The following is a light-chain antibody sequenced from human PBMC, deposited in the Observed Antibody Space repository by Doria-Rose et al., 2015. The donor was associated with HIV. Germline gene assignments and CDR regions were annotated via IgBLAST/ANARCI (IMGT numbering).Light chain of an antibody. CDR3: QQYNNWPPYT. CDR2: GAS. CDR1: QSVRSN. V-gene: IGKV3-15*01. J-gene: IGKJ2*01. Sequence: TQSPATLSVSPGERATLSCRASQSVRSNLAWYQQKPGQAPRLLIYGASTRATGIPARFSGSGSETEFTLTISSLQSEDFAVYYCQQYNNWPPYTLGQGTKLEIK.